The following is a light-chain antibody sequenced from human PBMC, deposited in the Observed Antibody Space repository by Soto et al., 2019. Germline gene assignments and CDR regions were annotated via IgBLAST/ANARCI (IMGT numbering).Light chain of an antibody. J-gene: IGKJ1*01. V-gene: IGKV3-11*01. CDR3: QQRVNWPLT. CDR2: DAS. Sequence: EILLTQSPATLSLSPGERATLSCRTSQSVHLYLAWYQQKPGQAPRLLIYDASNRATGIPARFSGSGSGTDFTLTITSLEPADFAVYYCQQRVNWPLTFGQGTKVEIK. CDR1: QSVHLY.